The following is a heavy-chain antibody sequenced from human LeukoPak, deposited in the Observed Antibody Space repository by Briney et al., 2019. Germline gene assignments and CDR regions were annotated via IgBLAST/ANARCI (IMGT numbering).Heavy chain of an antibody. J-gene: IGHJ4*02. V-gene: IGHV4-34*01. CDR1: GGSISSYY. CDR2: INHSGST. Sequence: SETLSLTCTVSGGSISSYYWSWIRQPPGKGLEWIGEINHSGSTNYSPSLKSRFIISVDTSKNQFSLRMRSVTAADTAVYFCARARGTVAIDYWSQGTLVTVSS. D-gene: IGHD5-12*01. CDR3: ARARGTVAIDY.